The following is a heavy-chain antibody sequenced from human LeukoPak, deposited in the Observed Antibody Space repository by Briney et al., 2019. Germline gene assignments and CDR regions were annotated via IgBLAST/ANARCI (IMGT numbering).Heavy chain of an antibody. CDR1: GGSISSYY. Sequence: SETLSLTCTVSGGSISSYYWSWIRQHPGKGLEWIGYIYYSGSTYYNPSLKSRVTISVDTSKNQFSLKLSSVTAADTAVYYCARCNGRYVRNGYYAENFDYWGQGTLVTVSS. D-gene: IGHD3-22*01. V-gene: IGHV4-59*06. CDR2: IYYSGST. J-gene: IGHJ4*02. CDR3: ARCNGRYVRNGYYAENFDY.